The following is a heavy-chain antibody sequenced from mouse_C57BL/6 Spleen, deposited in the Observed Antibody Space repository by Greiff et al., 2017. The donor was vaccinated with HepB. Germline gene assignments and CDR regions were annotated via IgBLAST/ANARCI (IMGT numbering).Heavy chain of an antibody. Sequence: VQLQQSGAELVKPGASVKISCKASGYAFSSYWMNWVKQRPGKGLEWIGQIYPGDGDTNYNGKFKGKATLTADKSSSTAYMQLSSLTSEDSAVYFCARWRDGYFLYAMDYWGQGTSVTVSS. CDR1: GYAFSSYW. J-gene: IGHJ4*01. V-gene: IGHV1-80*01. CDR2: IYPGDGDT. CDR3: ARWRDGYFLYAMDY. D-gene: IGHD2-3*01.